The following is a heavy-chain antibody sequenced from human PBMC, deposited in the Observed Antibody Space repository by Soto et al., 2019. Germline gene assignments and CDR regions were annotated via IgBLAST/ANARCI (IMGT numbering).Heavy chain of an antibody. Sequence: QVNLQQWGAGLLKPSETLTLTCAVYGGSFSGYYWSWVRQSPGKGLEWIGLVNLGGNTNYSPPLKSRATISIDVSKNQFSLNLPSLTAADAAVYYCARTMTTVTTLGMDVWCQGTTVTVSS. CDR2: VNLGGNT. J-gene: IGHJ6*02. V-gene: IGHV4-34*02. D-gene: IGHD4-4*01. CDR1: GGSFSGYY. CDR3: ARTMTTVTTLGMDV.